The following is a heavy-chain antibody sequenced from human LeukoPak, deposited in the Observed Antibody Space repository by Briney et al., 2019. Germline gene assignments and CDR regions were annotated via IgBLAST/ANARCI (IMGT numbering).Heavy chain of an antibody. Sequence: GGSLRLSCAASGFTVSSNYMSGVREAPGKGLEWGSVIYSGDSTYYADSVKGRFTISRDNSKNTLFLQMNSLRAEDTAVYYCAISLYSSTGGDYWGQGTLVTVS. CDR3: AISLYSSTGGDY. D-gene: IGHD3-16*01. CDR1: GFTVSSNY. J-gene: IGHJ4*02. V-gene: IGHV3-53*01. CDR2: IYSGDST.